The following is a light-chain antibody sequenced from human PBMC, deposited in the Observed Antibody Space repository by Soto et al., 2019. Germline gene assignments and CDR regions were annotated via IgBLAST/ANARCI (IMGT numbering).Light chain of an antibody. CDR3: QQYNNWPPDRT. J-gene: IGKJ1*01. V-gene: IGKV3-15*01. CDR1: QSVGSN. CDR2: GAS. Sequence: EIVMTQYPATMSVSPGERATLSCRASQSVGSNLAWYQLKPGQAPRLLIYGASTRATGIPARFSGSGSGTDLTLTISSLQSEDFAIYFCQQYNNWPPDRTFGQGTKVEIK.